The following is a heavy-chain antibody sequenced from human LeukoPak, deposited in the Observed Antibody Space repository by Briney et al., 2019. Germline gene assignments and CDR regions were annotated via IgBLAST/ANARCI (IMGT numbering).Heavy chain of an antibody. CDR2: IIPIFGTA. J-gene: IGHJ6*03. Sequence: SVKVSCKAPGGTFSSYAISWVRQAPGQGLEWMGGIIPIFGTANYAQKFQGRVTITTDESTSTAYMELSSLRSEDTAVHSCARGEGWHYYYYMGVWGKGTTVTVSS. V-gene: IGHV1-69*05. CDR1: GGTFSSYA. CDR3: ARGEGWHYYYYMGV. D-gene: IGHD6-19*01.